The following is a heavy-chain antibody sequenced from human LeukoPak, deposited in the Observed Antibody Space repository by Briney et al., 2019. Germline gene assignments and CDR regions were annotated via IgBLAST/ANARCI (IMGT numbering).Heavy chain of an antibody. CDR2: INEDGSST. Sequence: GGSLRLSCAASGFTFSRSWMHWVRQAPGKGLVWVSRINEDGSSTIYADSVKGRFTISRDNAKKTLFLQMNSLRAEDTGVYYCARGPAANSGNYYVGDYWGQGTLVTVSS. D-gene: IGHD1-26*01. V-gene: IGHV3-74*01. CDR3: ARGPAANSGNYYVGDY. J-gene: IGHJ4*02. CDR1: GFTFSRSW.